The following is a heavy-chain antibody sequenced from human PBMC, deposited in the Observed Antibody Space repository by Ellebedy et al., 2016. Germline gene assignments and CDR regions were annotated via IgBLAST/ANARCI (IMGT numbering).Heavy chain of an antibody. CDR3: TRDRVGTTDV. J-gene: IGHJ4*02. V-gene: IGHV4-59*01. CDR1: GGSISGYY. D-gene: IGHD1-26*01. CDR2: IHYRGNT. Sequence: SETLSLXCTVPGGSISGYYWSWIRQSPGMGLEWIGYIHYRGNTDYNPSLKSRVSISVDTSQNQFSLKLTSVTAADTAIYYCTRDRVGTTDVWGQGTLVTVSS.